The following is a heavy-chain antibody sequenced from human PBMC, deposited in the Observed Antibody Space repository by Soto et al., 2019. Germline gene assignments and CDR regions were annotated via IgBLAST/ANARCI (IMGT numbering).Heavy chain of an antibody. Sequence: QVQLQESGPGLVKPSQTLSLTCTVSGGSISSGGYYWSWIRQHPGKGLEWIGYIYYSGSTYYNPSLKSRVTISVDTSKNQFSLKLSSVTAADTAVYYCARGTSIMITFGGVIVTDYGFDYWGQGTLVTVSS. CDR3: ARGTSIMITFGGVIVTDYGFDY. V-gene: IGHV4-31*03. CDR2: IYYSGST. J-gene: IGHJ4*02. CDR1: GGSISSGGYY. D-gene: IGHD3-16*02.